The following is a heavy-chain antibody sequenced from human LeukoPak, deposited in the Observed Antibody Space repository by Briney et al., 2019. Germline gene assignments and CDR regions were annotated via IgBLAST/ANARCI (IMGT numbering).Heavy chain of an antibody. Sequence: SETLSLTCTVSGGSISSSSYYWGWIRQPPGKGLEWIGSIYYSGSTYYNPSLKSRVTISVDTSKNQFSLKLSSVTAADTAVYYCARAGYNYGLDVWGQGTTVTVSS. CDR2: IYYSGST. J-gene: IGHJ6*02. CDR3: ARAGYNYGLDV. V-gene: IGHV4-39*07. CDR1: GGSISSSSYY.